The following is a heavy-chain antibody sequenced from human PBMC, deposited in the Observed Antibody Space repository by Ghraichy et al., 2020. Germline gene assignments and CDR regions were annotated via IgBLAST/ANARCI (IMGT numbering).Heavy chain of an antibody. J-gene: IGHJ4*02. V-gene: IGHV4-34*01. CDR2: INHSGST. D-gene: IGHD3-10*01. CDR1: GGSFSGYY. CDR3: ARNGGDTMVRGVIQT. Sequence: SETLSLTCAVYGGSFSGYYWTWIRQSPGKGLEWIGEINHSGSTNCNPSLKSRVTISVDTSMNQFSLKLSSVTAADTAVYYCARNGGDTMVRGVIQTWGQGTLVTVSS.